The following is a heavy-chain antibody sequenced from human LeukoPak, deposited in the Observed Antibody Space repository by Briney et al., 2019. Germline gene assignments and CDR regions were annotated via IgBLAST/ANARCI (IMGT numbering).Heavy chain of an antibody. Sequence: GGSLRLSCAASGITVSSNYMTWVRQAPGKGLEWVSFIYSAGNTYYADSVKGRFTISRDNSKNTLFLQLNSFRAADTAVYYCARATGTTFSYFDSWGQGTLVTVSS. J-gene: IGHJ4*02. CDR3: ARATGTTFSYFDS. CDR1: GITVSSNY. V-gene: IGHV3-66*01. D-gene: IGHD1-7*01. CDR2: IYSAGNT.